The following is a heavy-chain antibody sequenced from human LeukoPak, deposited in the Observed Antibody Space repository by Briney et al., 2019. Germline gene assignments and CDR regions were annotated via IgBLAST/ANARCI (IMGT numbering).Heavy chain of an antibody. CDR2: IIPILDVA. D-gene: IGHD1-14*01. J-gene: IGHJ5*02. CDR1: GGSFNTYV. CDR3: ASLPGYNWFDP. Sequence: ASVKVSCKASGGSFNTYVITWVRQAPGQGLEWMGRIIPILDVANFAQKFQGRVTITADKSTSTAYMELSSLRSEDTAVYYCASLPGYNWFDPWGQGTLVTVSS. V-gene: IGHV1-69*04.